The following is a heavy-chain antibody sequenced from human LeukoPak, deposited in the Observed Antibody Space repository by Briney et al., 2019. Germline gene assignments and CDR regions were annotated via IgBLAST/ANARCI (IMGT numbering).Heavy chain of an antibody. D-gene: IGHD3-10*01. V-gene: IGHV3-30-3*01. CDR2: ISYDGSNK. J-gene: IGHJ6*04. Sequence: PGGSLRLSCAASGFTFSSYAMHWVRQAPGKGLEWVAVISYDGSNKYYADSVKGRFTISRDNSKNTLYLQMNSLRAEDTAVYYCARDKLLWFGELFYYYGMDVWGKGTTVTVSS. CDR1: GFTFSSYA. CDR3: ARDKLLWFGELFYYYGMDV.